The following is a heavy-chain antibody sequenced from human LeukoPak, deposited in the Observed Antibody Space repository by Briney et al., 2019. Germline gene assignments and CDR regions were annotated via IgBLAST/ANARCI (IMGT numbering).Heavy chain of an antibody. Sequence: SETLSLTCTVSGGSISSYYWSWIRQPAGKGLEWVGRIYTSGSTNYNPSLKSRLTMSVDTSKNQFSLNLRSVTAADTAVYYCARTYIAPLPYGDSVCFDYWGQGTLVTVSS. CDR2: IYTSGST. CDR3: ARTYIAPLPYGDSVCFDY. D-gene: IGHD4-17*01. V-gene: IGHV4-4*07. CDR1: GGSISSYY. J-gene: IGHJ4*02.